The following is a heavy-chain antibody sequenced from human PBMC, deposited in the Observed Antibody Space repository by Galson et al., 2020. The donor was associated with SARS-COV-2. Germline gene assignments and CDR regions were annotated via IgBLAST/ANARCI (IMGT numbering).Heavy chain of an antibody. CDR1: GYSFTGYY. Sequence: ASVKVSCKASGYSFTGYYMHWVRQAPGQGLEWMGWINPNSGGTSYAQNFQDRVTMTRDTSINTAYMELSRLRSDDMAVYYCAKGTLYYYNSGSYRFDSWGQGTLVTVSS. CDR3: AKGTLYYYNSGSYRFDS. J-gene: IGHJ4*02. D-gene: IGHD3-10*01. CDR2: INPNSGGT. V-gene: IGHV1-2*02.